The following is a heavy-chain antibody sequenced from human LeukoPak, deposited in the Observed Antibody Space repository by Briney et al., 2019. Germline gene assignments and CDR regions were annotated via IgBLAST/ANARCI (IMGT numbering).Heavy chain of an antibody. J-gene: IGHJ3*02. V-gene: IGHV3-30*02. CDR1: GFTFSSYA. CDR2: IWYDGSNK. Sequence: GGSLRLSCAASGFTFSSYAMSWVRQAPGKGLEWVAVIWYDGSNKYYADSVKGRFTISRDNSKNTLYLQMNSLRAEDTAVYYCAKVSMIVAISPDDAFDIWGQGTMVTVSS. CDR3: AKVSMIVAISPDDAFDI. D-gene: IGHD3-22*01.